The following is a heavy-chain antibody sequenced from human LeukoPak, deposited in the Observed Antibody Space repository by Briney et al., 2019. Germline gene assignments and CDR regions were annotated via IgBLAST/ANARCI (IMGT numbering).Heavy chain of an antibody. CDR2: VHPDTGYA. CDR1: GYPFTTYE. CDR3: ARVVSVVTPFWFDP. V-gene: IGHV1-8*01. D-gene: IGHD4-23*01. J-gene: IGHJ5*02. Sequence: ASVKVSCKTSGYPFTTYEINWVRQAAGQGLEWMGWVHPDTGYADYAQKFQGRVTMTTDTSTSTAYMELRSLRSDDTAVYYCARVVSVVTPFWFDPWGQGTLVTVSS.